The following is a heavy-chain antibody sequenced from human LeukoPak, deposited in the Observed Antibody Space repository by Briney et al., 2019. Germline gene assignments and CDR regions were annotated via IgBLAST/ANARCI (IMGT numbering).Heavy chain of an antibody. CDR2: INPSGGST. V-gene: IGHV1-46*03. D-gene: IGHD5-18*01. CDR3: ASDKVPRRGYSYGYPGY. J-gene: IGHJ4*02. CDR1: GYTFTSYY. Sequence: ASVEVSCKASGYTFTSYYMHWVRQAPGRGLEWMGIINPSGGSTSYAQKFQGRVTMTRDTSTSTVYMELSSLRSEDTAVYYCASDKVPRRGYSYGYPGYWGQGTLVTVSS.